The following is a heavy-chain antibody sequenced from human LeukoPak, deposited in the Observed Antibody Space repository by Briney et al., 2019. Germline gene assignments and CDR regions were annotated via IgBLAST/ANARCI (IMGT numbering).Heavy chain of an antibody. CDR2: IRYDAKQI. V-gene: IGHV3-30*02. J-gene: IGHJ4*02. Sequence: PGGSLRLSCAASGFTFSTYGIHWVRQAPGKGQEWVEVIRYDAKQIYYVDSVKGRFTISRDISKNTLYLQMNSLRAEDTAVYYCAKDFGQVATIPFFDFWGQGTLVTVSS. CDR1: GFTFSTYG. CDR3: AKDFGQVATIPFFDF. D-gene: IGHD5-24*01.